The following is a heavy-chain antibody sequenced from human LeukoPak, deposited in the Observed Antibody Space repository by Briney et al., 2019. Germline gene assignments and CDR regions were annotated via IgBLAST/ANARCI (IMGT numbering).Heavy chain of an antibody. CDR1: GYTFTSYG. CDR3: ATLVGYCGYEHHGY. V-gene: IGHV1-18*01. D-gene: IGHD5-12*01. J-gene: IGHJ4*02. CDR2: ISAYNGNT. Sequence: ASVNVSCKASGYTFTSYGISWVRQAPGQGLEWMGWISAYNGNTNYPQKLQGRVTMTTDTSMSTAYMELRSLRFDDTAVYYCATLVGYCGYEHHGYWGQGTLVTVSS.